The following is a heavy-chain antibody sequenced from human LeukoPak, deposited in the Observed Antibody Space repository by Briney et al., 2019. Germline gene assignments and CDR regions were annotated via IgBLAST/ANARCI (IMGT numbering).Heavy chain of an antibody. V-gene: IGHV4-59*01. CDR3: AGAVVPAAIPYYYYYMDV. CDR2: IYYSGST. J-gene: IGHJ6*03. CDR1: GGSISSYY. Sequence: SETLSLTCTVSGGSISSYYWSWIRQPPGKGLEWIGYIYYSGSTNYNPSLKSRVTISVDTSKNQFSLKLSSVTAADTAVYYCAGAVVPAAIPYYYYYMDVWGKGTTVTVSS. D-gene: IGHD2-2*02.